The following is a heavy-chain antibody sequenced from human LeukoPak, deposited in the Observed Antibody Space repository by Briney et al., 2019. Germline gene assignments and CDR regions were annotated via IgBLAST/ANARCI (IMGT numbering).Heavy chain of an antibody. J-gene: IGHJ4*02. CDR2: ISGSGGST. CDR1: GFTFSSYG. V-gene: IGHV3-23*01. CDR3: AKDLKRSFLWFGENYFDY. Sequence: QSGGSLRLSCAASGFTFSSYGMSWVRQVPGKGLEWVSAISGSGGSTYYADSVKGRFTISRDNSKNTLYLQMNSLRAEDTAVYYCAKDLKRSFLWFGENYFDYWGQGTLVTVSS. D-gene: IGHD3-10*01.